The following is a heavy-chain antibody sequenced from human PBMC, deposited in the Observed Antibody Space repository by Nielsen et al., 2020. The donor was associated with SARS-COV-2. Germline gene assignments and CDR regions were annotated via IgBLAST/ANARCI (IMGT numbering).Heavy chain of an antibody. CDR1: GYDFAYHW. V-gene: IGHV5-51*01. J-gene: IGHJ5*02. D-gene: IGHD6-13*01. CDR2: IYPGDSDT. CDR3: ARRIAAAGIWWFDP. Sequence: GESLKISCKASGYDFAYHWIGWVRQMPGKGLEWMGIIYPGDSDTRYSPSFQGQVTISADKSISTAYLQWSSLKASDTAMYYCARRIAAAGIWWFDPWGQGTLVTVSS.